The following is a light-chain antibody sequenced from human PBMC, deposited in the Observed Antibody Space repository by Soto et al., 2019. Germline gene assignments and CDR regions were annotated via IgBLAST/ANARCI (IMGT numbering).Light chain of an antibody. V-gene: IGKV1-5*01. CDR3: EQYRRYPWT. CDR1: QNIGLS. J-gene: IGKJ1*01. CDR2: GAS. Sequence: DIQMTQSPSTLSASVGDRVTLTCRASQNIGLSLAWFQQKPGKAPKLLIYGASSLESGVPSRFSGSGSGTEFTLTISSLQPDDFATYYCEQYRRYPWTFGQGTNVEIK.